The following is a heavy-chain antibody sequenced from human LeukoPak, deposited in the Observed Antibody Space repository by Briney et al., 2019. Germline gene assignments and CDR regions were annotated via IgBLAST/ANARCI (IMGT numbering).Heavy chain of an antibody. V-gene: IGHV3-21*01. CDR1: GFTFSSYA. CDR3: ARPYDTRGYFPDY. J-gene: IGHJ4*02. Sequence: GGSLRLSSAASGFTFSSYAMNWVRQAPGKGLEWVSSISRGSDHIFYADSMKGRFTISRDNAKNSLYLQMNSLGAEDTAVYYCARPYDTRGYFPDYWGQGTLVTVSS. CDR2: ISRGSDHI. D-gene: IGHD3-22*01.